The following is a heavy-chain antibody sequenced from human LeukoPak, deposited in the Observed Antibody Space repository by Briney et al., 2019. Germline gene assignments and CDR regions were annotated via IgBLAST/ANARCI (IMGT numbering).Heavy chain of an antibody. CDR2: IYYSGST. J-gene: IGHJ4*02. CDR3: ARHGHHGNYDF. V-gene: IGHV4-39*01. CDR1: GGSVSSATYY. Sequence: SETLSLTCTVSGGSVSSATYYWAWIRLPPGKGLEWIGSIYYSGSTYYNPSLKSPVTISVDTSKNQFSLKLSSVTAAGTAVYHCARHGHHGNYDFWGQGTLVTVSS. D-gene: IGHD4-11*01.